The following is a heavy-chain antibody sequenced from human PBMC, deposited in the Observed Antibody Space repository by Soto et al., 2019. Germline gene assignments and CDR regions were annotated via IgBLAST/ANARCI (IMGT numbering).Heavy chain of an antibody. CDR1: GGSISSGGYY. CDR2: IYYSGST. Sequence: SETLSLTCTVSGGSISSGGYYWSWIRQHPGKGLEWIGYIYYSGSTNYNPSLKSRVTISVDTSKNQFSLKLSSVTAADTAVYYCARDLWDYGGNLYFQHWGQGTLVTVSS. J-gene: IGHJ1*01. D-gene: IGHD4-17*01. V-gene: IGHV4-61*08. CDR3: ARDLWDYGGNLYFQH.